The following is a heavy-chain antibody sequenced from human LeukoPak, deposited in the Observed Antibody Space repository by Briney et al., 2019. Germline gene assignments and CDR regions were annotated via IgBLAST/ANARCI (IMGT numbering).Heavy chain of an antibody. Sequence: ASVKVSCKASGYTFTSYGISWARQAPGQGLEWMGWVSAYNGNTNYAQKLQGRVTMTTDTSTSTAYMELRSLRSDDTAVYYCARAAVAVRSSAFDIWGQGTMVTVSS. CDR3: ARAAVAVRSSAFDI. CDR2: VSAYNGNT. V-gene: IGHV1-18*04. J-gene: IGHJ3*02. D-gene: IGHD6-19*01. CDR1: GYTFTSYG.